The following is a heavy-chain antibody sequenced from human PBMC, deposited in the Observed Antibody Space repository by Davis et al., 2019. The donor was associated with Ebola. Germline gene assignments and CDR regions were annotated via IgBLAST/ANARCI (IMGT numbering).Heavy chain of an antibody. CDR1: GFTFSSYS. D-gene: IGHD5-24*01. J-gene: IGHJ4*02. CDR2: ISSSSSYI. V-gene: IGHV3-21*04. CDR3: ARGRRWLQFDY. Sequence: GESLKISCAASGFTFSSYSINWVRQAPGKGLEWVSSISSSSSYIYYADSVKGRFTISRDNAKNSLYLQMNSLRAEDTAVYYCARGRRWLQFDYWGQGTLVTVSS.